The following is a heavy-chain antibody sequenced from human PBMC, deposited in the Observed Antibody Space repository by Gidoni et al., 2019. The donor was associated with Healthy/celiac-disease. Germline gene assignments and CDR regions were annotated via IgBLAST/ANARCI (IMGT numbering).Heavy chain of an antibody. D-gene: IGHD3-16*02. V-gene: IGHV3-73*01. CDR3: TSRRPFGGVIVNDY. Sequence: EVQLVESGGGLVQPGGSLKLSCAASGFTFSGSAMHWVRQASGKGLEGVGRIRSKANSYATAYAASVKGRFTISRDDSKNTAYLQMNSLKTEDTAVYYCTSRRPFGGVIVNDYWGQGTLVTVSS. CDR1: GFTFSGSA. J-gene: IGHJ4*02. CDR2: IRSKANSYAT.